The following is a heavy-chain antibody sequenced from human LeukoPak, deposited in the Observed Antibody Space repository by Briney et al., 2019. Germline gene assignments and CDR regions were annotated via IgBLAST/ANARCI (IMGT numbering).Heavy chain of an antibody. J-gene: IGHJ4*02. Sequence: PGGSLRLSCAAPGFTFSSYAMSWVPQAPGKGLEWVSAIGGSGGSTYYAHSVKGRFTISRDNSKNTLYLQMNSLRAEDTAVYYCAKGDSSGYYSGGDYWGQGTLVTVSS. CDR3: AKGDSSGYYSGGDY. CDR2: IGGSGGST. D-gene: IGHD3-22*01. CDR1: GFTFSSYA. V-gene: IGHV3-23*01.